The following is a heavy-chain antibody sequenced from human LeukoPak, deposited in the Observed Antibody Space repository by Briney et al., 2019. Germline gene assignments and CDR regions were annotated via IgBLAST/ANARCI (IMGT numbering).Heavy chain of an antibody. CDR2: INHSGST. D-gene: IGHD3-16*02. J-gene: IGHJ4*02. Sequence: PSGTLSLTCAVSGGSISSSNWWSWVRQPPGKGLEWIGEINHSGSTNYNPSLKSRVTISVDTSKNQFSLKLSSVTAADTAVYYCARVDYDYVWGSYRYADYWGQGTLVTVSS. CDR1: GGSISSSNW. V-gene: IGHV4-4*02. CDR3: ARVDYDYVWGSYRYADY.